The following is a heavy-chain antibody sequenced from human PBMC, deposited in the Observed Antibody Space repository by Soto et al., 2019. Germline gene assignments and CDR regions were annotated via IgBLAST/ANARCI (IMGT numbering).Heavy chain of an antibody. J-gene: IGHJ6*02. CDR3: ARVNGYYYYGMDV. CDR1: GFTFSDYY. Sequence: GGSLRLSCAASGFTFSDYYMSWIRQAPGKGLEWVSDISSSGSIIYYADSVKGRFTISRDNAKNSLFLQMNSLRAEDTAVYYCARVNGYYYYGMDVWGQGTTVTVSS. CDR2: ISSSGSII. V-gene: IGHV3-11*01. D-gene: IGHD3-22*01.